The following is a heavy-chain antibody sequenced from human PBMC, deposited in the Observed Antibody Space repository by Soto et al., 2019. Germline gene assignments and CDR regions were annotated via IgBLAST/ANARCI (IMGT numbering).Heavy chain of an antibody. CDR1: GYTFTSYD. CDR2: MNPNSGNT. D-gene: IGHD4-17*01. CDR3: ARSTNDYGDRH. V-gene: IGHV1-8*01. Sequence: QVQLVQSGAEVKKPGASVKVSCKASGYTFTSYDINWVRQATGQGLEWMGWMNPNSGNTGYAQKFQGRVTMTRNTSRSTAYTALSSLRSEDTAVYYCARSTNDYGDRHWGQRTLVTVSS. J-gene: IGHJ4*02.